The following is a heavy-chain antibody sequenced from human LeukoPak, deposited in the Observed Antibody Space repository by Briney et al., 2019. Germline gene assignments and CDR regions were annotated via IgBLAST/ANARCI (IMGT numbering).Heavy chain of an antibody. D-gene: IGHD6-13*01. Sequence: GASVKVSCKASGGTFSSYAISWVRQAPGQGLEWMGRIIPILGIANYAQKFQGRVTITADKSTSTAYMELSSLRSEDTAVYYCAKSHASIWNVYDYWGQGTLVTVSS. V-gene: IGHV1-69*04. J-gene: IGHJ4*02. CDR3: AKSHASIWNVYDY. CDR1: GGTFSSYA. CDR2: IIPILGIA.